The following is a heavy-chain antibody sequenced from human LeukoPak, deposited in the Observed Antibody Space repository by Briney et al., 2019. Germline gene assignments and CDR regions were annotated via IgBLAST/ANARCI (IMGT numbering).Heavy chain of an antibody. CDR1: GYTFTGYY. J-gene: IGHJ3*02. D-gene: IGHD3-22*01. Sequence: ASVKVSCKASGYTFTGYYMHWVRQAPGQGLEWMGWINPNSGGTNYAQKFQGRVTMTRDTSISTAYMELSRLRSDDTAVYYCARASYYDSSGYSYAFDIWGQGTMVTVSS. V-gene: IGHV1-2*02. CDR3: ARASYYDSSGYSYAFDI. CDR2: INPNSGGT.